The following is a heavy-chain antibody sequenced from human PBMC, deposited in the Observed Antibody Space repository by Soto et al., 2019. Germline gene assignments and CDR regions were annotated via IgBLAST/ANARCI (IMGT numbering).Heavy chain of an antibody. CDR1: GGTFSSYA. CDR3: ARGYYDYVWGGAFDI. CDR2: IIPIFGTA. D-gene: IGHD3-16*01. Sequence: GASVKVSCKASGGTFSSYAISWVRQAPGQGLEWMGGIIPIFGTANYAQKFQGRVTITADESTSTAYMELSSLRSEDTAVYYCARGYYDYVWGGAFDIWGQGTMVTVSS. J-gene: IGHJ3*02. V-gene: IGHV1-69*13.